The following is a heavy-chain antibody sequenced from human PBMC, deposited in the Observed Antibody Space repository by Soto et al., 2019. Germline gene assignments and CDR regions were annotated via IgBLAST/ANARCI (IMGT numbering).Heavy chain of an antibody. D-gene: IGHD3-16*01. J-gene: IGHJ6*02. CDR3: ARGGYYDNTWGKLSHYGLDV. CDR2: ISPYNDYT. V-gene: IGHV1-18*01. CDR1: GYTFIRYG. Sequence: QVQLVQSAAEVKKPGASVRVSCKASGYTFIRYGIAWVRQAPGQGLEWMGWISPYNDYTIYAQKLQGRVTMTADTSTRTVYMELRGLKSDATAVYSCARGGYYDNTWGKLSHYGLDVWGQGTSVTVSS.